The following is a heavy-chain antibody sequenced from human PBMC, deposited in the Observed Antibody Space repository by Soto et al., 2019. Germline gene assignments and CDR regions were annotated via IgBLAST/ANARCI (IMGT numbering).Heavy chain of an antibody. V-gene: IGHV3-49*04. D-gene: IGHD4-17*01. Sequence: GGSLRLSCTAAGFTFGDYAMSWVRQAPGKWLEWVGFIRSKAYGGTTEYAASVKGRFTISRDDSKSIAYPQMNSLKTEDTAVYYCTTSSQHSGDTNCFDLWGEGTLVTVAS. CDR1: GFTFGDYA. CDR3: TTSSQHSGDTNCFDL. CDR2: IRSKAYGGTT. J-gene: IGHJ5*02.